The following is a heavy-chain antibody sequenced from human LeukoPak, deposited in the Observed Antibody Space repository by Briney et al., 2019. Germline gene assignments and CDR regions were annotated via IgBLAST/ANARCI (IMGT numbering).Heavy chain of an antibody. D-gene: IGHD5-18*01. J-gene: IGHJ5*02. Sequence: ASVKVSCKASGYTFTSYDISWVRQATGQGLEWMGWMNPNTGNTGYAQKFQGRVTMTRNTSLSTAYMELSSLRSEDSAIYYCARNVDTVMLSYNWFDPWGQGTLVTVSS. CDR1: GYTFTSYD. CDR3: ARNVDTVMLSYNWFDP. V-gene: IGHV1-8*01. CDR2: MNPNTGNT.